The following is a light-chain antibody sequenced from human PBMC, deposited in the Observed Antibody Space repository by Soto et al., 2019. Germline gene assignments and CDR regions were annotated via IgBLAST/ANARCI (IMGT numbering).Light chain of an antibody. CDR3: QQYLNSPRT. CDR1: QRVASD. Sequence: VLTQSPVTLSFSPCEVATLSWRASQRVASDLAWYLQKPGQPPRLLIYDASIRATGIPDRISGSGSERDFTLTISRLEPEDAAVYYCQQYLNSPRTFGQGTKVDIK. J-gene: IGKJ1*01. V-gene: IGKV3-20*01. CDR2: DAS.